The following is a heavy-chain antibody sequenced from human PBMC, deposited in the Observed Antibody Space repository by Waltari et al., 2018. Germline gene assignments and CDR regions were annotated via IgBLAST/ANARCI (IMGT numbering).Heavy chain of an antibody. CDR2: MSYTGAT. J-gene: IGHJ3*01. Sequence: WIRRPPGQGLGWIGIMSYTGATYSSPSLESRVTVSRDTSKNQLSLKLVSVTAADTAVYYCATYIGASVGTAAFDVWGQGTMVAVSS. CDR3: ATYIGASVGTAAFDV. V-gene: IGHV4-39*01. D-gene: IGHD1-1*01.